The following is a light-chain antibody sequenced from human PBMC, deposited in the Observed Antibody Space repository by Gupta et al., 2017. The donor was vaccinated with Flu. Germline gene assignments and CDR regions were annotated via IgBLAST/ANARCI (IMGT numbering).Light chain of an antibody. V-gene: IGKV3-11*01. Sequence: EVVLTQSPATLSLSPGQRVTLSCRASQSVIDNIAWYQQKPGQSPTLLIYDASTRATGIPARFSGSGSGTDFTLTINAREPEDFAVYYCQQRGVWPPITFGQGTRLDIK. J-gene: IGKJ5*01. CDR2: DAS. CDR1: QSVIDN. CDR3: QQRGVWPPIT.